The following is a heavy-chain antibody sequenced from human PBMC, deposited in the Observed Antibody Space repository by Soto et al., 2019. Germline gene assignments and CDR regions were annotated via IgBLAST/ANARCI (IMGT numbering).Heavy chain of an antibody. CDR1: GYTFTSYG. Sequence: GASVKVSCKASGYTFTSYGINWVRQAPGQGLEWMGWMNPNSGNTNYAQKLQGRVTMTTDTSTSTAYMELSSLRSEDTAVYYCGTRELLFVGLWFDTWGQGTMVTVSS. J-gene: IGHJ5*02. CDR3: GTRELLFVGLWFDT. D-gene: IGHD2-2*01. CDR2: MNPNSGNT. V-gene: IGHV1-8*01.